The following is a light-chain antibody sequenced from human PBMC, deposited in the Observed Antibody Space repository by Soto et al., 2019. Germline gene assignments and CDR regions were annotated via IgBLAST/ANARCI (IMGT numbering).Light chain of an antibody. CDR1: QAISTW. Sequence: DIQMTQSPSSVSASVGDRVTITCRASQAISTWLAWYQQKPGKAPKLLIYAASNLQTGFPSRFSGSGSGTDFTLTVSSLQSEDFASYYCQQANSFHPTFGQQTKVEVK. J-gene: IGKJ1*01. CDR3: QQANSFHPT. V-gene: IGKV1-12*01. CDR2: AAS.